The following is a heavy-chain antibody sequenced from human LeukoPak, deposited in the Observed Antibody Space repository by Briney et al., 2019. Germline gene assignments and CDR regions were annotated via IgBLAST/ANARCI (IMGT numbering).Heavy chain of an antibody. D-gene: IGHD3-10*01. Sequence: GESLKISCKASGYTFRTSWIGWVRLMPGKGLEWMAITYPGDSDTKYGPSFQGQVSISVDTFISTAYLHWSRPKASDTAIYYCVMGGYYPGYFDHWGQGTLVTVSS. J-gene: IGHJ4*02. V-gene: IGHV5-51*01. CDR3: VMGGYYPGYFDH. CDR1: GYTFRTSW. CDR2: TYPGDSDT.